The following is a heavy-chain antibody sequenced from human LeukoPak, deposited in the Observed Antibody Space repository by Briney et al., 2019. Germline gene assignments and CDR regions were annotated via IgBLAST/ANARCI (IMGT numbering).Heavy chain of an antibody. Sequence: GGSLRLSCAASGFTFSDYYRSWLRQAPGKGLEGVSYISSSGSTIYYADSVKGRFTISRDNAKNSLYLQMNSLRAEDTAVYYRAREAAADCPHYYGMDVWGQGTTVTVSS. J-gene: IGHJ6*02. CDR3: AREAAADCPHYYGMDV. V-gene: IGHV3-11*01. CDR2: ISSSGSTI. D-gene: IGHD6-13*01. CDR1: GFTFSDYY.